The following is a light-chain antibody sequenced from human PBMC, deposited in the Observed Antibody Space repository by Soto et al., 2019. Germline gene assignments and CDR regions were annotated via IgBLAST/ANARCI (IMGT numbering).Light chain of an antibody. CDR1: SSDVGSYNL. CDR3: ASYTDTATRV. CDR2: EVS. V-gene: IGLV2-14*02. J-gene: IGLJ3*02. Sequence: QSALTQPASVSGSPGQSITISCTGTSSDVGSYNLVSWYQQHPGKAPKVIIYEVSNRPSGVSNRFSGSKSGNTASLTISGLHTEDEAHYYCASYTDTATRVFGGGTKLTVL.